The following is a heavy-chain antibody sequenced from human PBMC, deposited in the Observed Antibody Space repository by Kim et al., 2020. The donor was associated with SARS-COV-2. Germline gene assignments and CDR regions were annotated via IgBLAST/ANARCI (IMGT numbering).Heavy chain of an antibody. CDR1: GFTFNTFS. J-gene: IGHJ4*02. CDR2: ITHDGSAK. D-gene: IGHD5-18*01. CDR3: SRGRPRGYNDGYSDY. Sequence: GGSLRLSCAASGFTFNTFSMNWVRQAPGKGLEWVANITHDGSAKYYLDSVKGRFTISRDNAENSLYLQMNSLRAEDTAMYYCSRGRPRGYNDGYSDYWGLGALVTVSS. V-gene: IGHV3-7*01.